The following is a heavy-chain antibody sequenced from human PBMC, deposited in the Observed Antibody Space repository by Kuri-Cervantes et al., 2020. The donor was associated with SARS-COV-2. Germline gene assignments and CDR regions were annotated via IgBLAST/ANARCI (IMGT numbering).Heavy chain of an antibody. CDR3: ARSNPCRRLEVISQGGAFDI. V-gene: IGHV1-2*04. Sequence: ASVKVSCKASGDTFTGYYMHWVRQAPGQGLEWMGWINPNSGGTNYAQKFQGWVTMTRDTSISTVYMELSRLRSDDTAVYYCARSNPCRRLEVISQGGAFDIWGQGTMVTVSS. CDR2: INPNSGGT. J-gene: IGHJ3*02. CDR1: GDTFTGYY. D-gene: IGHD3-10*01.